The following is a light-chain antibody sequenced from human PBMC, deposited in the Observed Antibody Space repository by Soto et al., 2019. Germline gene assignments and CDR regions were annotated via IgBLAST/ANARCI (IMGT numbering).Light chain of an antibody. CDR3: QQYNHWPPLT. CDR2: GAS. Sequence: EIVMTQSPATLSVSPGDRVTLSCRASQNIDNNLAWYQQRPGQPPRLLIYGASTRANGIPARFSGSGSGTEFTLTISSLQSEDFAVYCCQQYNHWPPLTFGGGTKV. V-gene: IGKV3D-15*01. J-gene: IGKJ4*01. CDR1: QNIDNN.